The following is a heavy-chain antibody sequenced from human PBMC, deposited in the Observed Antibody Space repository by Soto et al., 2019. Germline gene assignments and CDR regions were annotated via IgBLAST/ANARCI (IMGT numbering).Heavy chain of an antibody. D-gene: IGHD3-10*01. V-gene: IGHV3-48*04. CDR1: GFTFRNYN. CDR2: ISIGGRSI. Sequence: PGGSLRLSCAASGFTFRNYNMNWVRQVPGKGLEWVAHISIGGRSINYADSVKGRFTISRDNAKNSLYLQMNSLRAEDTAVYYCARTFYGSGRYDRGTDWGQGTLVTVSS. J-gene: IGHJ4*02. CDR3: ARTFYGSGRYDRGTD.